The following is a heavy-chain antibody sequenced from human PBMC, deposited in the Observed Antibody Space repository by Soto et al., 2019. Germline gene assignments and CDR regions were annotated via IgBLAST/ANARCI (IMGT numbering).Heavy chain of an antibody. D-gene: IGHD2-21*01. CDR1: GGSISGLGYY. CDR3: ARAVSATNAWFDP. V-gene: IGHV4-39*02. J-gene: IGHJ5*02. Sequence: TSETLSLTCVVSGGSISGLGYYWGWIRQPPGKGLEWIGNIFYTGNTDYNPSLKSRVTISVDTSKNQFSLNLASVTAADTAMYYCARAVSATNAWFDPWGQGALVTVPS. CDR2: IFYTGNT.